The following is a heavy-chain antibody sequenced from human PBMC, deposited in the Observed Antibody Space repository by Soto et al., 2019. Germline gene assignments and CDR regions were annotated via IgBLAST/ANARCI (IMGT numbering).Heavy chain of an antibody. J-gene: IGHJ6*02. CDR3: ARLDIVVVVAANTGDYYGMDV. D-gene: IGHD2-15*01. V-gene: IGHV1-3*01. CDR1: GYTFTSYS. CDR2: INAGNGNT. Sequence: ASVNVSCESSGYTFTSYSIHWVRQAPGQRLEWMGWINAGNGNTKYSQKFQGRVTITRDTSASTAYMELSSLRSEDTAVYYCARLDIVVVVAANTGDYYGMDVWGQGTTVTVSS.